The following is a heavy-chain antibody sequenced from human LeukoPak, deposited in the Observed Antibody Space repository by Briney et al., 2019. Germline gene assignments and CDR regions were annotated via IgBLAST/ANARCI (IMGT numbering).Heavy chain of an antibody. V-gene: IGHV3-64D*06. CDR3: VKVGIVGATTGYFDY. Sequence: PRGSPGLSLSASGFPFYSYAMRWVRQAPREGLEYVSAIISNGGSSYYEASVQGRFTIFRDNSKNTLYLQMSSLRAEDTAVDYGVKVGIVGATTGYFDYWGQGTLVTVSS. J-gene: IGHJ4*02. CDR1: GFPFYSYA. CDR2: IISNGGSS. D-gene: IGHD1-26*01.